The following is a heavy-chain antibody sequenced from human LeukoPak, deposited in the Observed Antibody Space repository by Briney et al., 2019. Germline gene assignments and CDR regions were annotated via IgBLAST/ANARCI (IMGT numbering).Heavy chain of an antibody. J-gene: IGHJ6*02. CDR1: GFGFSSNG. CDR2: IQTGGDPK. CDR3: AREASTEIIGGMDV. Sequence: GRSLRLSCAASGFGFSSNGIHWVRQAPGKGLEWVSFIQTGGDPKYYADSVRGRFTISRDNSKKTRSLQMDSLRVEDTATYYCAREASTEIIGGMDVRGQGTTVTVTS. V-gene: IGHV3-33*01. D-gene: IGHD2-8*02.